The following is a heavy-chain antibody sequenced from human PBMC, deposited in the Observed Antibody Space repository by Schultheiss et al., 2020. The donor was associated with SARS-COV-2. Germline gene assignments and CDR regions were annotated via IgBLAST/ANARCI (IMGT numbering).Heavy chain of an antibody. V-gene: IGHV4-34*01. Sequence: SETLSLTCTVSGGSISGYYWSWIRQPPGKGLEWIGEINHSGSTNYNPSLKSRVTISVDTSKNQFSLKLSSVTAADTAVYYCARGLGIAARLDWFDPWGQGTLVTVSS. J-gene: IGHJ5*02. D-gene: IGHD6-6*01. CDR3: ARGLGIAARLDWFDP. CDR1: GGSISGYY. CDR2: INHSGST.